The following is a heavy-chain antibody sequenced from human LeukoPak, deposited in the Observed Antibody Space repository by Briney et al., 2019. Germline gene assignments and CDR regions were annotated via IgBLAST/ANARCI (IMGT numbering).Heavy chain of an antibody. CDR2: ISGSGGST. CDR1: GFTFSSYA. CDR3: AKGLRRSYDSPPA. V-gene: IGHV3-23*01. D-gene: IGHD3-22*01. Sequence: GGSLRLSCAASGFTFSSYAMSWVRQAPGRGLEWVSAISGSGGSTYYADSVKGRFTISRDNSKNTLYLQMNSLRAEDTAVYYCAKGLRRSYDSPPAWGQGTLVTVSS. J-gene: IGHJ4*02.